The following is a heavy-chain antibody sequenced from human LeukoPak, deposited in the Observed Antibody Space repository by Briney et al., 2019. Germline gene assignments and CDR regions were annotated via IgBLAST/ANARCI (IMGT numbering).Heavy chain of an antibody. CDR3: AREQSYWVNY. D-gene: IGHD1-26*01. V-gene: IGHV4-30-2*01. CDR2: IYHSGST. J-gene: IGHJ4*02. CDR1: GGSISSGGYY. Sequence: SETLSLTCTVSGGSISSGGYYWSWIRQPPGKGLEWIGYIYHSGSTYYNPSLKSRVTISVDTSKNQFSLKLSSVTAADTAVYYCAREQSYWVNYWGQGTPVTVSS.